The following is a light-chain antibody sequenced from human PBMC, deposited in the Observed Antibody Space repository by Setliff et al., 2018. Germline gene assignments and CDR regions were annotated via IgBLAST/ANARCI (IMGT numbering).Light chain of an antibody. CDR2: NND. CDR1: SSNIGSHY. V-gene: IGLV1-47*01. CDR3: AARDDIVSSVV. Sequence: QSVLTQPPSASGTPGQTITISCSGSSSNIGSHYVYWYQLLPGTAPKLLIYNNDRWPSGYPGRFSGSKSGTSASLAISGLRSEDEAEYFSAARDDIVSSVVFGGGTKVTVL. J-gene: IGLJ2*01.